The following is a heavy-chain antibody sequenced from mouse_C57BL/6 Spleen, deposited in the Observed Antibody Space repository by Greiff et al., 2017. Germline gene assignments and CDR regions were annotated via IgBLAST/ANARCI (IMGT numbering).Heavy chain of an antibody. CDR2: ICSGGST. D-gene: IGHD4-1*01. CDR3: ARTGTDYAMDY. Sequence: QVQLQQSGPGLVQPSQSLSITCTVSGFSFTSYGVHWVRQSPGKGLEWLGVICSGGSTDYNAAFISRLSISKDNSKSQVFFKMNSLQADDTTIYYCARTGTDYAMDYWGQGPSVTVSS. J-gene: IGHJ4*01. V-gene: IGHV2-2*01. CDR1: GFSFTSYG.